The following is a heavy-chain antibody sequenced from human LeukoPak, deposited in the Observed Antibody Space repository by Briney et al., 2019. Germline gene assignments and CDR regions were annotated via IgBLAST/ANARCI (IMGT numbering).Heavy chain of an antibody. CDR1: GFTLSSYW. CDR3: ARYIPVGF. D-gene: IGHD3-3*01. V-gene: IGHV3-74*01. CDR2: INSDESST. Sequence: PGGSLTLSCAASGFTLSSYWMHWVRHAPGKGLVWVSRINSDESSTSYADSVKGQFTISRDNAKNTLYLQMNGLRAEDTAVYSGARYIPVGFGGQGTLVTVSS. J-gene: IGHJ4*02.